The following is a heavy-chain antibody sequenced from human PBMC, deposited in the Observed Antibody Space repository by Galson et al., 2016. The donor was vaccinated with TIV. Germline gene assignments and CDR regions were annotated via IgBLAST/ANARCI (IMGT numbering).Heavy chain of an antibody. J-gene: IGHJ3*02. V-gene: IGHV4-61*02. D-gene: IGHD3-3*01. Sequence: TLSLTCTVSGDSISRGAFYWSWLRQPAGKGLEWIGFIYTSGSTDYNPSLKNRVTISVDKSRNQFSLKLSSVTAADTAVYYCARERLGSGYHITSDAFDIWGQGTLVTVSS. CDR1: GDSISRGAFY. CDR2: IYTSGST. CDR3: ARERLGSGYHITSDAFDI.